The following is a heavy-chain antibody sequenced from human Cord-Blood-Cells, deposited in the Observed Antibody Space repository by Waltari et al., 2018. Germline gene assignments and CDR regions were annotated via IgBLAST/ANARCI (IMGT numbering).Heavy chain of an antibody. V-gene: IGHV1-2*04. CDR2: INPNSGGT. Sequence: QVQLVQSGAEVTKPGASVKVSCKASGYTFTGYYMHCVRPAPGQGLEWMGWINPNSGGTNYAQKFQGWVTMTRDTSISTAYMELSRLRSDDTAVYYCARGIDILTGYYDYWGQGTLVTVSS. J-gene: IGHJ4*02. CDR3: ARGIDILTGYYDY. D-gene: IGHD3-9*01. CDR1: GYTFTGYY.